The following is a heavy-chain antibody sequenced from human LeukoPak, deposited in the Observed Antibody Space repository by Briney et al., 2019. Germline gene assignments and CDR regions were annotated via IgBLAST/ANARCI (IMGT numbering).Heavy chain of an antibody. Sequence: SETLSLTCTVSGGSISSYYWSWIRQPPGKGLEGIGYIYYSGSTNYNPSLKSRVTISVDTSKNQFSLKLSSVTAADTAVYYCASYTTVTTAGDYFQHWGQGTLVTVSS. D-gene: IGHD4-17*01. CDR1: GGSISSYY. CDR3: ASYTTVTTAGDYFQH. J-gene: IGHJ1*01. CDR2: IYYSGST. V-gene: IGHV4-59*01.